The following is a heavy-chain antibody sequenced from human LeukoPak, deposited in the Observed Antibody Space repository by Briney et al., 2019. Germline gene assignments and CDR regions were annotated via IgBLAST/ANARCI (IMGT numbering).Heavy chain of an antibody. J-gene: IGHJ4*02. V-gene: IGHV1-18*01. CDR3: ARSGPQDWALDH. D-gene: IGHD1-14*01. Sequence: ASVKVSCKASGYTFSNFVITWVRQAPGQGLEWVGWISVYNGNAIYAQNLQGRVTMTTDTSTSTAYLELSSLKSDDTAIYYCARSGPQDWALDHWGRGTLVTV. CDR1: GYTFSNFV. CDR2: ISVYNGNA.